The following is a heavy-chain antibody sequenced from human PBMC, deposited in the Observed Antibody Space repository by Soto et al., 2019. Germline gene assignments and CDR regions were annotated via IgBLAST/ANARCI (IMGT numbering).Heavy chain of an antibody. CDR1: GFSISTYG. J-gene: IGHJ4*02. Sequence: VGSLRLSCAASGFSISTYGVTWVRQAPGKGLEWVSGFSGSSGNTYYADSVKGRFTISRDNSKNTVYLQMNSLRAEDTAVYYCARWNGYGDSWGQGTLVTVSS. D-gene: IGHD1-1*01. V-gene: IGHV3-23*01. CDR3: ARWNGYGDS. CDR2: FSGSSGNT.